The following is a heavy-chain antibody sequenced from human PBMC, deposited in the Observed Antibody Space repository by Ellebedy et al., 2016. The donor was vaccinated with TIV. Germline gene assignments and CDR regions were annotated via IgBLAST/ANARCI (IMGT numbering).Heavy chain of an antibody. Sequence: GESLKISCKGSGYSFTSYWISWVRQMPGKGLEWMGRIDPSDSYINYSPSFQGHVTISADKSISTAYLQWSSLKASDTAMYYCARHVGYYGSGSYETGYYYYGMDVWGQGTTVTVSS. D-gene: IGHD3-10*01. CDR1: GYSFTSYW. V-gene: IGHV5-10-1*01. CDR3: ARHVGYYGSGSYETGYYYYGMDV. J-gene: IGHJ6*02. CDR2: IDPSDSYI.